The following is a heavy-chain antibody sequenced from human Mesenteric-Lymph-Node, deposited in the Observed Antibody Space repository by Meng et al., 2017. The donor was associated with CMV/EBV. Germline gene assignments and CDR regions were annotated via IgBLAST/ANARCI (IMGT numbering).Heavy chain of an antibody. V-gene: IGHV1-69*05. CDR2: IFPFSGMP. J-gene: IGHJ4*02. CDR1: GGTFGSYK. CDR3: VREAWTPRSGRLYYFDY. Sequence: GGTFGSYKISWVRQAPGQGLQWMGAIFPFSGMPDYAQNFQGRVSITTSESKTTAYMHLSSLRSGDTAVYYCVREAWTPRSGRLYYFDYWAQGTLVTAPQ. D-gene: IGHD6-25*01.